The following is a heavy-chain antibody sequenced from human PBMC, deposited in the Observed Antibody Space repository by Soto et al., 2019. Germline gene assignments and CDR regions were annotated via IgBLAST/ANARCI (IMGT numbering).Heavy chain of an antibody. V-gene: IGHV1-69*01. D-gene: IGHD2-2*01. CDR3: AGLYCSSTSCYVEDYYYYGMDV. CDR2: IIPIFGTA. CDR1: GGTFSSYA. J-gene: IGHJ6*02. Sequence: QVQLVQSGAEVKKTGSSVKVSCKASGGTFSSYAISWVRQAPGQGLEWMGGIIPIFGTANYAQKFQGRVTITADESTSTAYMELSSLRSEDTAVYYCAGLYCSSTSCYVEDYYYYGMDVWGQGTTVTVSS.